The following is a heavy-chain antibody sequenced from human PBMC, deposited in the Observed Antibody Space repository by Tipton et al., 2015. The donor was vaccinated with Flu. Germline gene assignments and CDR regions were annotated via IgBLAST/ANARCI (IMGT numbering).Heavy chain of an antibody. Sequence: TLSLTCTVSGGPISSGGYYWSWIRQHPGKGLEWIGYMYYSGSTYYNPSLKSRVTISVDTSKNQFSLKLSSVTAADTAVYYCVRDVYGTDAFEIWGQGTKVTVSS. D-gene: IGHD2-8*01. CDR3: VRDVYGTDAFEI. CDR1: GGPISSGGYY. V-gene: IGHV4-31*03. CDR2: MYYSGST. J-gene: IGHJ3*02.